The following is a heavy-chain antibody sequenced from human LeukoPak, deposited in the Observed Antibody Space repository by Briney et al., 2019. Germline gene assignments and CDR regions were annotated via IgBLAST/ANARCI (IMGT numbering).Heavy chain of an antibody. V-gene: IGHV3-7*01. J-gene: IGHJ3*01. Sequence: PGGSLRLSCAASGFTLSSYWMSWVRQAPGKGLEWVANIKQDGSEKYYVDSVKGRFTISRDNSKNTLYLQMNSLRAEDTAVYYCASLPGAGSGYYLSWGQGTMVTVSS. CDR2: IKQDGSEK. CDR3: ASLPGAGSGYYLS. CDR1: GFTLSSYW. D-gene: IGHD3-22*01.